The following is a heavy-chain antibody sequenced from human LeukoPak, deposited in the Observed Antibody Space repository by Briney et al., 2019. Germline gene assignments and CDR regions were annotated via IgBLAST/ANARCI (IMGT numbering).Heavy chain of an antibody. V-gene: IGHV4-30-4*01. CDR3: ARDGNCSGGSCYSLGWFDP. D-gene: IGHD2-15*01. J-gene: IGHJ5*02. CDR1: GGSISSGDYY. CDR2: IYYSGST. Sequence: SQTLSLTCTVSGGSISSGDYYWSWIRQPPGNGLEWIGYIYYSGSTYYNPSLKSRVTISVDTSQNQFSLKLSSVTAADTAVYYCARDGNCSGGSCYSLGWFDPWGQGTLVTVSS.